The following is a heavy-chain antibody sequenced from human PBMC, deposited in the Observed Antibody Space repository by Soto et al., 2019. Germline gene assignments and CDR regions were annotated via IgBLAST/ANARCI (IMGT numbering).Heavy chain of an antibody. V-gene: IGHV3-72*01. J-gene: IGHJ4*02. CDR1: GFTFSDHY. CDR2: SKNKADSYTT. D-gene: IGHD3-10*01. CDR3: TVWGSGNDFGAA. Sequence: EVQLVESGGGLVQPGGSLRLSCAASGFTFSDHYMDWVRQAPGKGLEWVGRSKNKADSYTTEYAASVKGRFTISRDGSKTSLVLQMNSLKTEDTAGYYCTVWGSGNDFGAAWGQGILVTVSS.